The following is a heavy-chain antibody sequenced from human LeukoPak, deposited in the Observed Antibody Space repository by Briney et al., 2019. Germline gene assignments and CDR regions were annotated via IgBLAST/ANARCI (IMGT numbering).Heavy chain of an antibody. CDR2: INTNTGNP. J-gene: IGHJ4*02. V-gene: IGHV7-4-1*02. CDR3: ARDEHPKKEDYCSGGSCYSDY. D-gene: IGHD2-15*01. CDR1: GYTFTSYA. Sequence: GASVKVSCKASGYTFTSYAMNWVRQAPGQGLEWMGWINTNTGNPTYAQGFTGRFVFSLDTSVSTAYLQISSLKAEDTAVYYCARDEHPKKEDYCSGGSCYSDYWGQGTLVTVSS.